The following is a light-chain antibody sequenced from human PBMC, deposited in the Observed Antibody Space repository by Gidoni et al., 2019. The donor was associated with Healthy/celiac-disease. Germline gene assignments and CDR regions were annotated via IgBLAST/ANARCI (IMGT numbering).Light chain of an antibody. V-gene: IGKV3-11*01. Sequence: EIVLTQSPATLSLSPGERATLSCRASQSVSSYLAWYQQKPGQAPRLLIYDASNRATGIPARFSGSGSGTDFTLTISSLEPEAFAVDYCQQRSNWPPEITFGPGTKVDIK. CDR2: DAS. J-gene: IGKJ3*01. CDR1: QSVSSY. CDR3: QQRSNWPPEIT.